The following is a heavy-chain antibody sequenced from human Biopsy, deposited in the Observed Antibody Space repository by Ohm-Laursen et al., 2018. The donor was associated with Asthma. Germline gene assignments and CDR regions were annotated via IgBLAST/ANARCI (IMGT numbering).Heavy chain of an antibody. CDR1: GDSFSNYA. CDR3: ARGYSGSDRIVYYYSGLEV. CDR2: LIPVLGTP. Sequence: SVKVSCKASGDSFSNYAISWVRQAPGQGLEWMGGLIPVLGTPDHAQMFEGRVTITADESTSTAYIGLSSLSSEDTAVYYCARGYSGSDRIVYYYSGLEVWGQGTTVTVSS. D-gene: IGHD5-12*01. J-gene: IGHJ6*02. V-gene: IGHV1-69*13.